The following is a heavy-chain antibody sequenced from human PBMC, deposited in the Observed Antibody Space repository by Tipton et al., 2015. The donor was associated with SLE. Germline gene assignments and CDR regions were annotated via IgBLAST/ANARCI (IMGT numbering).Heavy chain of an antibody. D-gene: IGHD5-18*01. CDR2: IYYSGST. CDR1: GGSISSYY. V-gene: IGHV4-59*12. Sequence: TLSLTCTVSGGSISSYYWSWIQQPPGKGLEWIGYIYYSGSTYYNPSLKSRVTISLDTSKNQFSLNLSSVTAADTAVYYCARGGYSYGGDWFDPWGQGTLVTVSS. J-gene: IGHJ5*02. CDR3: ARGGYSYGGDWFDP.